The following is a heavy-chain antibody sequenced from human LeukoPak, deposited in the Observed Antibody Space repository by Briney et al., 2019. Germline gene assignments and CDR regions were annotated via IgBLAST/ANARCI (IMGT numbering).Heavy chain of an antibody. CDR1: GGSISSYY. CDR2: IYYSGST. D-gene: IGHD5-24*01. J-gene: IGHJ3*02. Sequence: NSSETLSLTCTVSGGSISSYYWNWIRQPPGKGLEWIGYIYYSGSTNYNPSLKSRVTISVDTSKNQFSLKLSSVTAADTAVYHCAGRFWRRDGYNLSAFDIWGQGTMVTVSS. CDR3: AGRFWRRDGYNLSAFDI. V-gene: IGHV4-59*01.